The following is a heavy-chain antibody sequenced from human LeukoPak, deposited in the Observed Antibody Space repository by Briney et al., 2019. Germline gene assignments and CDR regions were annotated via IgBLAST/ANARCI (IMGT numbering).Heavy chain of an antibody. CDR3: ARDPKSVLLWFGELN. CDR1: GFTFSSYS. V-gene: IGHV3-48*01. Sequence: PGGSLRLSCAASGFTFSSYSMNWVRQAPGKGLEWASYISSSSSTIYYADPVKGRFTISRDNAKNSLYLQMNSLRAEDTAVYYCARDPKSVLLWFGELNWGQGTLVTVSS. CDR2: ISSSSSTI. D-gene: IGHD3-10*01. J-gene: IGHJ4*02.